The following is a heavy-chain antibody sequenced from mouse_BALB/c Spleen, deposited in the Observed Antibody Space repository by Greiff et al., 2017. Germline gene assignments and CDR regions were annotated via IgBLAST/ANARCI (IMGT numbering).Heavy chain of an antibody. CDR3: ARRDYGYPFDY. Sequence: EVNVVESGGGLVKPGGSLKLSCAASGFTFSSYAMSWVRQTPEKRLEWVASISSGGSTYYPDSVKGRFTISRDNARNILYLQMSSLRSEDTAMYYCARRDYGYPFDYWGQGTTLTVSS. D-gene: IGHD2-2*01. CDR2: ISSGGST. CDR1: GFTFSSYA. V-gene: IGHV5-6-5*01. J-gene: IGHJ2*01.